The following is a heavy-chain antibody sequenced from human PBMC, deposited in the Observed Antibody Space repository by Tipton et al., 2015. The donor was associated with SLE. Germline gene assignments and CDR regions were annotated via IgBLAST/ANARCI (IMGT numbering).Heavy chain of an antibody. D-gene: IGHD6-19*01. J-gene: IGHJ6*02. CDR1: GGSISSDDYY. CDR3: VGCTAVAAGWELNLVGDV. V-gene: IGHV4-30-4*08. Sequence: TLSLTCTVSGGSISSDDYYWTWIRQHPGKGLEWIGHMSYSGSTHYNPSLRSRITISVDTSKNQFSLKLTPVTAADTAVYYCVGCTAVAAGWELNLVGDVWGQGTPVTVSS. CDR2: MSYSGST.